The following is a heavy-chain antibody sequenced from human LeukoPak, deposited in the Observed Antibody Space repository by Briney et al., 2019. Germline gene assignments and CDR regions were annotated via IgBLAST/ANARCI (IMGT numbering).Heavy chain of an antibody. Sequence: GGSLRLSCAASGFTFSTYGMSWVRQAPGKGLEWVSSLSGSGTSTYYADSVKGRFTISRDNSKNTLYLQMNSLRVDDTAVYYCAKLGDSHYYGDYEDYWGQGTLVTISS. CDR2: LSGSGTST. CDR3: AKLGDSHYYGDYEDY. V-gene: IGHV3-23*01. D-gene: IGHD4-17*01. CDR1: GFTFSTYG. J-gene: IGHJ4*02.